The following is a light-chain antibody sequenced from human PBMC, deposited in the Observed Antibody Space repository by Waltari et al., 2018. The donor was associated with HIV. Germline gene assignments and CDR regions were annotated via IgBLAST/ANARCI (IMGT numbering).Light chain of an antibody. V-gene: IGLV1-47*01. CDR3: AAWDDSLSAWL. CDR1: SSNTVPNY. Sequence: QSVLTQPPSASGTPCQRVTISCSGSSSNTVPNYVYRYKQFPGTAPELVVYHTNQRPLGVPDRFSCSKSGTSASLAISGLRSEDEADYYCAAWDDSLSAWLFGGGTRLNVL. CDR2: HTN. J-gene: IGLJ2*01.